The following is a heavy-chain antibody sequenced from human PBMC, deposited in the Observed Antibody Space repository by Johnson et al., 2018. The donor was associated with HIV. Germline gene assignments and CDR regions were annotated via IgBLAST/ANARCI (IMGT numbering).Heavy chain of an antibody. Sequence: QVQLVESGGGVVQPGGSLRLSCAASGFTFDDYGMHWVRQAPGKGLEWVAFIRYDGSNKYYADSVKGRFTISRDNSSNTLYLQMNSLRVEDTAVYYCAREGTIHSAFDIWGQGTMVTVA. CDR3: AREGTIHSAFDI. J-gene: IGHJ3*02. CDR2: IRYDGSNK. D-gene: IGHD2-15*01. CDR1: GFTFDDYG. V-gene: IGHV3-30*02.